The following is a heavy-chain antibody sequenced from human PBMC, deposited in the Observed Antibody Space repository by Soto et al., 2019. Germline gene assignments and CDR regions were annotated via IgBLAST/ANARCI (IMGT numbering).Heavy chain of an antibody. Sequence: EVQLVESGGGLVQPGRSLRLSCAASGSTFDDYAMHWVRQAPGKGLEWVSGISWNSGSIGYADSVKGRFTISRDNAKNSLYLQMNSLRAEDTALYYCAKDMRDCISTSCMGGFDYWGQGTLVTVSS. CDR1: GSTFDDYA. CDR2: ISWNSGSI. CDR3: AKDMRDCISTSCMGGFDY. V-gene: IGHV3-9*01. J-gene: IGHJ4*02. D-gene: IGHD2-2*01.